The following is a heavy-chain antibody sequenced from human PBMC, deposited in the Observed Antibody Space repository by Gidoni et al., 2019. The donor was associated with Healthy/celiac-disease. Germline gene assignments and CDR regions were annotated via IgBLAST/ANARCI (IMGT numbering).Heavy chain of an antibody. CDR3: ARENLGGYSYGYYYYGMDV. CDR2: ISSSSSYI. Sequence: EVQLVESGGGQVKPGGSLRLSCAASGFTFSSYSMNWVRQAPGKGLEWVSSISSSSSYIYYADSVKGRFTISRDNAKNSLYLQMNSLRAEDTAVYYCARENLGGYSYGYYYYGMDVWGQGTTVTVSS. J-gene: IGHJ6*02. V-gene: IGHV3-21*01. CDR1: GFTFSSYS. D-gene: IGHD5-18*01.